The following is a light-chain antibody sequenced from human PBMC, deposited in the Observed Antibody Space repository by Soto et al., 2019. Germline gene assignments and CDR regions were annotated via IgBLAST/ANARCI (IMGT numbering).Light chain of an antibody. CDR1: HSLLHSNGYNY. CDR2: LGS. CDR3: MQALQTPSIT. V-gene: IGKV2-28*01. Sequence: DSEIHQWPLSLPVTPPERASISSTSSHSLLHSNGYNYFDWYLQKPGQSPPPLLYLGSNRASGVPGRFSGSGSGTDFTLKISRVEAEDVGVYYCMQALQTPSITFGQGTRLEIK. J-gene: IGKJ5*01.